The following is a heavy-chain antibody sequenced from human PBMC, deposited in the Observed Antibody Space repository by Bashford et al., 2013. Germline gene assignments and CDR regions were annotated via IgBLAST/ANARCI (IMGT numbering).Heavy chain of an antibody. J-gene: IGHJ3*01. Sequence: VRQAPGKGLEWVSVISSDSRGGTTYYAESVKGRFTTSRDSSTSTVYLQMNSLRDEDTAVYYCARGSFFDDVWGLIVPHLYSFDLWGQGTMVTVSS. D-gene: IGHD3-16*02. CDR2: ISSDSRGGTT. CDR3: ARGSFFDDVWGLIVPHLYSFDL. V-gene: IGHV3-23*01.